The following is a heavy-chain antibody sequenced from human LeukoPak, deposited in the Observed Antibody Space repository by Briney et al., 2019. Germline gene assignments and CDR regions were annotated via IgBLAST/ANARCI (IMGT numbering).Heavy chain of an antibody. J-gene: IGHJ4*02. CDR2: INPSGGST. D-gene: IGHD5-12*01. Sequence: ASVKVSCKASGYTFTSYYMHWVRQAPGQGLEWMGIINPSGGSTSYAQKFQGRVTMTRDMSTSTVYMELSSLRSEDTAVYYCAITMLGWDSGYELKPFDYWGQGTLVTVSS. V-gene: IGHV1-46*01. CDR3: AITMLGWDSGYELKPFDY. CDR1: GYTFTSYY.